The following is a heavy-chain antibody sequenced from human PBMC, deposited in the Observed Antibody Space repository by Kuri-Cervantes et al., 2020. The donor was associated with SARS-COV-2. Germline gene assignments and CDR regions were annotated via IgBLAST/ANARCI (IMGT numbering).Heavy chain of an antibody. CDR2: ISSSSSYI. J-gene: IGHJ4*02. V-gene: IGHV3-21*01. CDR3: ARVTTVTEGY. D-gene: IGHD4-11*01. Sequence: GESLKIPCAASGFTFSSYSMNWVRQAPGNGLEWVSTISSSSSYIHYADSVKGRFTISRDNAKNSLYLQMNSLRAEDTAVYYCARVTTVTEGYWGQGTLVTVSS. CDR1: GFTFSSYS.